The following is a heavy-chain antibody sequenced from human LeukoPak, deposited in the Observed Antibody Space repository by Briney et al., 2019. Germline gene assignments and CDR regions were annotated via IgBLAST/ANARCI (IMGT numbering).Heavy chain of an antibody. V-gene: IGHV3-7*01. D-gene: IGHD2-15*01. CDR3: VRDSRSPGDY. Sequence: GGSLRLSGAASGFIFSRYWMSWVRQAPGKGLEWVANIKEDGSEKSYVDSVKGRFTISRDKAKNSLYLQMSSLRAEDTAVYYCVRDSRSPGDYRGQGTLVTVSS. J-gene: IGHJ4*02. CDR2: IKEDGSEK. CDR1: GFIFSRYW.